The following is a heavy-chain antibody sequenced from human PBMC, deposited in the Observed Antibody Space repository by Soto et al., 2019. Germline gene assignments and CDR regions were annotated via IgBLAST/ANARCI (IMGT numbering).Heavy chain of an antibody. CDR2: ISGGGGST. CDR1: GFTFSSYA. Sequence: EVQLLESGGGLVQPGGSLRLSCAASGFTFSSYAMSWVRQAPGKGLEWVSAISGGGGSTYYADSVKGRFTISRDNSKNTLYLQMNSLRAEDTAVYYCAKDLGYCSGGSCFGSFDYWGQGTLVTVSS. CDR3: AKDLGYCSGGSCFGSFDY. J-gene: IGHJ4*02. D-gene: IGHD2-15*01. V-gene: IGHV3-23*01.